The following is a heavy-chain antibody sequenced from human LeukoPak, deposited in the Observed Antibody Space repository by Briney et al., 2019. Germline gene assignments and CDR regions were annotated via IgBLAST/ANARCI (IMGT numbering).Heavy chain of an antibody. Sequence: PGGSLRLSCVASGFTFSSYVMSWVRQAPGKGLEWVSGISGSGGSTYYADSVKGRFTISRDNSKNTLYVQMNSLRAEDTAVYYCALGLRYCSSTSCYPYAFDIWGQGTMVTVSS. J-gene: IGHJ3*02. CDR2: ISGSGGST. V-gene: IGHV3-23*01. D-gene: IGHD2-2*01. CDR3: ALGLRYCSSTSCYPYAFDI. CDR1: GFTFSSYV.